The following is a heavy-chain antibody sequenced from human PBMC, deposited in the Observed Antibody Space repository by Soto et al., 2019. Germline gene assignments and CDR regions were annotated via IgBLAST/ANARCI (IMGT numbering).Heavy chain of an antibody. CDR1: VGTFSSYA. J-gene: IGHJ6*02. CDR3: ASASPYYYYGMGV. V-gene: IGHV1-69*01. CDR2: IIPIFGTA. Sequence: QVQLVQSGAEVKKPGSSVKVSCKASVGTFSSYAIRWVRQAPGQGLEWMGGIIPIFGTANYAQKSQGRVTITADESTSTAYMGLSSLRSEDTAVYYCASASPYYYYGMGVWGQGTTVTVSS.